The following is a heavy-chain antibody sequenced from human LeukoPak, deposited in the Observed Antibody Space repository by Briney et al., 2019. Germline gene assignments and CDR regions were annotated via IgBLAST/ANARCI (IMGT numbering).Heavy chain of an antibody. CDR2: IYPGDSDT. D-gene: IGHD3-10*01. CDR1: GYSFTSYW. J-gene: IGHJ5*02. V-gene: IGHV5-51*01. CDR3: ARTYYYGSGTRYWFDP. Sequence: HGESLKISCKGSGYSFTSYWIGGVRQMPGKGLEWMGIIYPGDSDTRYSPSFQGQVTISADKSISTAYLQWSSLKASDTAMYYCARTYYYGSGTRYWFDPWGQGTLVTVSS.